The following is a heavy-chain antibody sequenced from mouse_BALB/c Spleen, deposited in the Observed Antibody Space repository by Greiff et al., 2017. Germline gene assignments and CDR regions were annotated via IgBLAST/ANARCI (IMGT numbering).Heavy chain of an antibody. Sequence: EVQVVESGAELVKPGASVKLSCTASGFNIKDTYMHWVKQRPEQGLEWIGRIDPANGNTKYDPKFQGKATITADTSSNTAYLQLSSLTSEDTAVYYCAPIYDGYYDYAMDYWGQGTSVTVSS. CDR2: IDPANGNT. D-gene: IGHD2-3*01. CDR3: APIYDGYYDYAMDY. V-gene: IGHV14-3*02. CDR1: GFNIKDTY. J-gene: IGHJ4*01.